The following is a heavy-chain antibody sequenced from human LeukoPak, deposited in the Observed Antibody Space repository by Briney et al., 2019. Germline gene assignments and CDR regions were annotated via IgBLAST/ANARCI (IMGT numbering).Heavy chain of an antibody. Sequence: PSETLSLTCTVSGGSISSSSYYWGWIRQPPGKGLECIGSIYYSGRNYYNPSLKSRVTISVDTPKNQFSLKLIAVTAADTAVYYCARFGGGMITFGGVPDFDYWGQGTLVTVS. CDR2: IYYSGRN. CDR3: ARFGGGMITFGGVPDFDY. V-gene: IGHV4-39*07. CDR1: GGSISSSSYY. D-gene: IGHD3-16*01. J-gene: IGHJ4*02.